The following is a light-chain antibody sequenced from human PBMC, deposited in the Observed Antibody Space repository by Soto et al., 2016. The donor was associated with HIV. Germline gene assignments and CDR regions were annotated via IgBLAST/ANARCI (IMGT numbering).Light chain of an antibody. Sequence: AIRMTQSPSSFSASTGDRVTITCRASQGISSYLAWYQQEPGKAPKLLIYAASSLQSGVPSKFSGSGSGTDFTLTISSLQPEDFATYYCQQYNSYPLTFGGGTKVEIK. V-gene: IGKV1-8*01. CDR3: QQYNSYPLT. J-gene: IGKJ4*01. CDR2: AAS. CDR1: QGISSY.